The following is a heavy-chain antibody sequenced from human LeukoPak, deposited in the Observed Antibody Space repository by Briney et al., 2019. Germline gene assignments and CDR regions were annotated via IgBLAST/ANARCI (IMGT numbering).Heavy chain of an antibody. CDR3: ARGSLELGGDWFDP. CDR2: ISSSSSYI. CDR1: GFTFSSYS. Sequence: PGGSLRLSCAASGFTFSSYSMNWVRRAPGKGLEWVSSISSSSSYIYYADSVKGRFTISRDNAKNSLYLQMNSLRAEDTAVYYCARGSLELGGDWFDPWGQGTLVTVSS. J-gene: IGHJ5*02. D-gene: IGHD1-7*01. V-gene: IGHV3-21*01.